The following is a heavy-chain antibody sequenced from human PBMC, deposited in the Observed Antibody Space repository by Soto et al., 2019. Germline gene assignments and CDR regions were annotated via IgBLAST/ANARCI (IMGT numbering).Heavy chain of an antibody. D-gene: IGHD2-15*01. J-gene: IGHJ3*02. Sequence: GASVKVSCKASGGTFSSYAISWVRQAPGQGLEWMGGIIPIFGTANYAQKFQGRVTITADESTSTAYMELSSLRSEDTAVYYCAREGLYSSGGSCYAGADDFDIWGQGTMVTVSS. CDR3: AREGLYSSGGSCYAGADDFDI. V-gene: IGHV1-69*13. CDR2: IIPIFGTA. CDR1: GGTFSSYA.